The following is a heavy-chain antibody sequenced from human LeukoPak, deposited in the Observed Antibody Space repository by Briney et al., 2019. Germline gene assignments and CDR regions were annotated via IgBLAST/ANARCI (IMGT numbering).Heavy chain of an antibody. Sequence: GGSLRLSCAASGFTFSSYGMHWVRQAPGKGLEWVAFIRYDGSNKYYADSVKGRCTISRDNSNNTLYLQMNSLRAEDTAVYYCAKESSSSGWYNPFDYWGQGTLVTVS. CDR3: AKESSSSGWYNPFDY. D-gene: IGHD6-19*01. CDR2: IRYDGSNK. J-gene: IGHJ4*02. CDR1: GFTFSSYG. V-gene: IGHV3-30*02.